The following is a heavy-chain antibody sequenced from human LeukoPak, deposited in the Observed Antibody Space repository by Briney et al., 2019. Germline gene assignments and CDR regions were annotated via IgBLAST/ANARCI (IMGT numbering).Heavy chain of an antibody. Sequence: PSETLSLTCTVSGGSISSYYWSWIRQPPGKGLEWIGYIYYSGSTNYNPSLKSRVTISVDTSKNQFSLKLSSVTAADTAVYYCARGGPAAIPRSFWGQGTLVTVSS. V-gene: IGHV4-59*12. CDR2: IYYSGST. D-gene: IGHD2-2*02. CDR1: GGSISSYY. J-gene: IGHJ4*02. CDR3: ARGGPAAIPRSF.